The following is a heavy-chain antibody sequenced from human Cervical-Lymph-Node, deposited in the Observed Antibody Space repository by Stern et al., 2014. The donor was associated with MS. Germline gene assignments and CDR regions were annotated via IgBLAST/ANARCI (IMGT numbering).Heavy chain of an antibody. CDR2: IYPADSDT. D-gene: IGHD3-22*01. CDR3: VRRRDSAGYDTFDL. Sequence: VQLVQSGAEVKKPGESLKISCRTSGYTFSNFWIGWVRQMPGKGLEWMGVIYPADSDTTYSPSFQGQVPISADESISTAYLQWRSLKASDTAMYYCVRRRDSAGYDTFDLWGQGTMLSVSS. CDR1: GYTFSNFW. J-gene: IGHJ3*01. V-gene: IGHV5-51*01.